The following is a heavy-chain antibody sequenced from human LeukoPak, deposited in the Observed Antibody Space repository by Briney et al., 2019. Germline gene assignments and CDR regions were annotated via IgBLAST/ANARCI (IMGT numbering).Heavy chain of an antibody. D-gene: IGHD5-12*01. V-gene: IGHV3-21*01. CDR1: GFTFSDYY. CDR3: ARDRHGVATIGDFDY. J-gene: IGHJ4*02. Sequence: GGSLRLSCAASGFTFSDYYMNWVRQAPGKGLEWVSSISSSSSYIYYADSVKGRFTISRDNAKNSLYLQMNSLRAEDTAVYYCARDRHGVATIGDFDYWGQGTLVTVSS. CDR2: ISSSSSYI.